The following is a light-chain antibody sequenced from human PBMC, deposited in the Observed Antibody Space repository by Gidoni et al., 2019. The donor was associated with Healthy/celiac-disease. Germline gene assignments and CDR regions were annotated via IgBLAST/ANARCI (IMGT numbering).Light chain of an antibody. J-gene: IGKJ2*01. CDR1: QSISSY. Sequence: DIQMTQSPSSLSASVGDRVTITCRASQSISSYLNWYQQKPGKAPKLLIYAASSLQSGVPSRFSGSGSWTDFTLTISSLQPEDFATYYCQQSYSTQNTFGQGTKLEIK. V-gene: IGKV1-39*01. CDR2: AAS. CDR3: QQSYSTQNT.